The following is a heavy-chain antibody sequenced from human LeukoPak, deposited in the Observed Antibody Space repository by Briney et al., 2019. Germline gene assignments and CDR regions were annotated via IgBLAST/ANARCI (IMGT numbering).Heavy chain of an antibody. Sequence: SETLSLTCTVSGGSVSSDKYHWSWIRQPAGKALEWIGRVYLKGTTNYNPSLEGRVTISVDTSKNQFSLNLNSVTATDTATYYCARGVIIINWFDSWGQGAPVTVSS. J-gene: IGHJ5*01. CDR2: VYLKGTT. D-gene: IGHD3-10*01. CDR3: ARGVIIINWFDS. V-gene: IGHV4-61*02. CDR1: GGSVSSDKYH.